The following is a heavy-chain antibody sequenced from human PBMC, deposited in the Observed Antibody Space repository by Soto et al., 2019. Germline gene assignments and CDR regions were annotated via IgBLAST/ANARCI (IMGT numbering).Heavy chain of an antibody. V-gene: IGHV4-30-4*01. CDR2: IYYSGST. CDR3: ARETKDYSIDYYYYYGMDV. CDR1: GGSISSGDYY. D-gene: IGHD4-4*01. J-gene: IGHJ6*02. Sequence: QVQLQESGPGLVKPSQTLSLTCTVSGGSISSGDYYWSWIRQPPGKGLEWIGYIYYSGSTYYNPSLKSRVTISVDTSKNQFSLKLSSVTAADTAVYYCARETKDYSIDYYYYYGMDVWGQGTTVTVSS.